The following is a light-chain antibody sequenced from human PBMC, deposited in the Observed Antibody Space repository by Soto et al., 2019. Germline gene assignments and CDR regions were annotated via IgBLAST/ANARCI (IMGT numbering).Light chain of an antibody. CDR1: QRVASN. V-gene: IGKV3-15*01. CDR2: GAS. CDR3: QQYDDWLRLT. J-gene: IGKJ4*01. Sequence: EIVMTQSPATLTVSPGERATLSCRASQRVASNLAWYQQKPGQAPRLLIYGASTRATGIPARFSGSGSGTEFTLAISSLQSEDFAVYYCQQYDDWLRLTFGGGTKVEIK.